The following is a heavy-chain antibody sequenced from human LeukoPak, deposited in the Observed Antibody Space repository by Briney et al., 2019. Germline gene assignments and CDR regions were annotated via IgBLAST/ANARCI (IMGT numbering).Heavy chain of an antibody. D-gene: IGHD3-22*01. CDR3: ARDYYDSSGYGSFDY. Sequence: ASVKVSCKASGYTFTAYYMHWLRQAPGQGLEWMGWINPNSGGTNYAQKFQGRVTMTSDTSISTAYMELSRLRSDDTAVFYCARDYYDSSGYGSFDYWGQGTLVTVSS. J-gene: IGHJ4*02. V-gene: IGHV1-2*02. CDR2: INPNSGGT. CDR1: GYTFTAYY.